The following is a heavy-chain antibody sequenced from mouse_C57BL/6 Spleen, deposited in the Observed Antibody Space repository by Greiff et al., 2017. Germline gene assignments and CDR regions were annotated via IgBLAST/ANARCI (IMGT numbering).Heavy chain of an antibody. Sequence: EVMLVESGPGLAKPSQTLSLTCSVTGYSITSDYWNWIRKFPGNKLEYMGYISYSGSTYYNPSLKSRISITRDTSKNQYYLQLNSVTTEDTATYYCARAIYYYGSSDWYFDVWGTGTTVTVSS. CDR1: GYSITSDY. J-gene: IGHJ1*03. V-gene: IGHV3-8*01. D-gene: IGHD1-1*01. CDR2: ISYSGST. CDR3: ARAIYYYGSSDWYFDV.